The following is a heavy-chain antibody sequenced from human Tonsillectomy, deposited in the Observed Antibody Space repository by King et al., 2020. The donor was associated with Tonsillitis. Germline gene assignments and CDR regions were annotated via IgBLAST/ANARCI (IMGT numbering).Heavy chain of an antibody. CDR1: GFTFSSYW. CDR3: ARDPSRVSSSWYYFDC. J-gene: IGHJ4*02. D-gene: IGHD6-13*01. CDR2: MTQDGSEI. Sequence: VQLVESGGGLVQPGGSLRLSCAASGFTFSSYWMSWVRHAPGQGLEWLAHMTQDGSEIYYVDSVKGRFTISRDNAKNSLYLQMNSLRAEDTAVYYCARDPSRVSSSWYYFDCWGQGTLVTVSS. V-gene: IGHV3-7*01.